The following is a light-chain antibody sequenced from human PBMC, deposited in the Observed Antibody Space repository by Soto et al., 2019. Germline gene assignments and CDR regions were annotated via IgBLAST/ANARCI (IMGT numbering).Light chain of an antibody. CDR1: QSVSSN. V-gene: IGKV3-15*01. Sequence: EIVMTQSPATLSVSPGERATLSCRASQSVSSNLAWYQQKPGQAHRLLIYGASTRATGIPARFSGSGSGTEFTLTISSLQSEDFAVYYCQQYNNWSLTFGGGTTVEIK. J-gene: IGKJ4*01. CDR2: GAS. CDR3: QQYNNWSLT.